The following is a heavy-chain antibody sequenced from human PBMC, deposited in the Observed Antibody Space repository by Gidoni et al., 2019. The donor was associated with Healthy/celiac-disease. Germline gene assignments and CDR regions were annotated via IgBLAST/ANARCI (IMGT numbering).Heavy chain of an antibody. CDR1: TFSSYG. J-gene: IGHJ4*02. CDR2: ISYDGSNK. Sequence: TFSSYGMHWVRQAPGQGLEWVAVISYDGSNKYYADSVKGRFTISRDNSKNTLYLQMNSLRAEDTAVYYCARDGREGLFDYWGQGTLVTVSS. D-gene: IGHD1-26*01. CDR3: ARDGREGLFDY. V-gene: IGHV3-30*03.